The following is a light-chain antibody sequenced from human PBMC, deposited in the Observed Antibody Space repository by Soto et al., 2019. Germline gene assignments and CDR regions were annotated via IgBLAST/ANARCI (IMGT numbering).Light chain of an antibody. Sequence: DIVMTQSPDSLAVSLGERATINCRSSQSVLYSSNNKNYLSWYQQKPGQPPKLLIYWASARESGVPDRFSGSGSGTDFTLTISSLQAEDVAVYYCQQYYETPYPFGQGTKLEIK. CDR1: QSVLYSSNNKNY. J-gene: IGKJ2*01. CDR2: WAS. V-gene: IGKV4-1*01. CDR3: QQYYETPYP.